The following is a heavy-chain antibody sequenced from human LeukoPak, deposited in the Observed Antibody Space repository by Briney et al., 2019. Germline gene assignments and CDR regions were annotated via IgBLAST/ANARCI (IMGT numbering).Heavy chain of an antibody. Sequence: ASVKVSCKASGYTFTSYAMHWVRQAPGQRLEWMGWINAGNGNTKYSQKFQGRVTTTRDTSASTAYMELSCLRSEDTAVYYCARYSGYVFFDYWGQGTLVTVSS. J-gene: IGHJ4*02. V-gene: IGHV1-3*01. CDR3: ARYSGYVFFDY. CDR2: INAGNGNT. D-gene: IGHD5-12*01. CDR1: GYTFTSYA.